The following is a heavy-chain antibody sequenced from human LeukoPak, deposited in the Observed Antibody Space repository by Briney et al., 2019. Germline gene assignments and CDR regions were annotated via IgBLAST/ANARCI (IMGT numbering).Heavy chain of an antibody. CDR3: ARHSGPYSSSYPFDY. CDR1: GYSFTSYW. J-gene: IGHJ4*02. CDR2: IYPGDSDT. V-gene: IGHV5-51*01. D-gene: IGHD6-6*01. Sequence: GESLKISCKGSGYSFTSYWIGWVRQMPGRGLEWMGIIYPGDSDTRYSPSFQGQVTISADKSISTAYLQWSSLKASDTAMYYCARHSGPYSSSYPFDYWGQGTLVTVSS.